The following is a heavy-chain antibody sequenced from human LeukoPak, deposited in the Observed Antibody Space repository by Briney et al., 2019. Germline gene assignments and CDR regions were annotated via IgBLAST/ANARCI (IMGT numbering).Heavy chain of an antibody. D-gene: IGHD6-13*01. V-gene: IGHV4-31*03. CDR1: GGSISSGGYY. CDR3: ARVLKRGYSSRGWFDP. J-gene: IGHJ5*02. CDR2: IYYSGST. Sequence: SQTLSLTCTVSGGSISSGGYYWSWIRQHPGKSLEWIGYIYYSGSTYYNPSLKSRVTISVDTSKNQFSLKLSSVTAADTAVYYCARVLKRGYSSRGWFDPWGQGTLVTVSS.